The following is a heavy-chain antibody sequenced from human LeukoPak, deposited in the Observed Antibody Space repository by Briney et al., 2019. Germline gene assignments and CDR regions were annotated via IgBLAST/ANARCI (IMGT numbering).Heavy chain of an antibody. D-gene: IGHD3-10*01. V-gene: IGHV3-48*04. CDR3: ARELHVRRFRHFDY. CDR1: GFTFSSYS. CDR2: ISSSSSTI. J-gene: IGHJ4*02. Sequence: GGSLRLSCAASGFTFSSYSMNWVRQAPGKGLEWVSYISSSSSTIYYADSVKGRFTISRDNAKNSLYLQMNSLRAEDTAVYYCARELHVRRFRHFDYWGQGTLVTVSS.